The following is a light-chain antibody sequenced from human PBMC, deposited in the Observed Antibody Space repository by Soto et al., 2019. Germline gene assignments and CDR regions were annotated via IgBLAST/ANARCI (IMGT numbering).Light chain of an antibody. CDR1: QRVSTF. CDR2: EAS. J-gene: IGKJ1*01. CDR3: QQSHNWPRT. Sequence: VLTRSPATLSVSPGDRSTLSCRASQRVSTFLAWYQQRPGQAPRLLISEASNRATGIPARFSGSGSGTDFTLTISSLEPEDFAVYYCQQSHNWPRTFGQGTKVDIK. V-gene: IGKV3-11*01.